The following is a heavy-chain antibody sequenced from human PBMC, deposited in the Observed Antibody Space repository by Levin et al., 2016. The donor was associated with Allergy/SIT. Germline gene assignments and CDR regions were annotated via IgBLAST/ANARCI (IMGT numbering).Heavy chain of an antibody. J-gene: IGHJ6*03. CDR1: GFTFSSYA. CDR3: ARSDYYYYYMDV. Sequence: GESLKISCAASGFTFSSYAMSWVRQAPGKGLEWVSAISGSGGSTYYADSVKGRFTISRDNSKNTLYLQMNSLRAEDTAVYYCARSDYYYYYMDVWGKGTTVTVSS. CDR2: ISGSGGST. V-gene: IGHV3-23*01.